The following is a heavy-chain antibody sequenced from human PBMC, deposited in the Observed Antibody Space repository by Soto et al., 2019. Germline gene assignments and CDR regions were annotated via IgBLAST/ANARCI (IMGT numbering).Heavy chain of an antibody. Sequence: GGSLRLSCAASGFAFSTCAMTWVRQAPGKGLEWVSTLSGSGGSTYYADPVKGRFTISRDNSKNTLYLQMTSLRAEDTAVYYCAKDLMGGLTLCREVSYYDYDGLDVWGQGTTVTVSS. CDR2: LSGSGGST. D-gene: IGHD3-10*01. CDR1: GFAFSTCA. CDR3: AKDLMGGLTLCREVSYYDYDGLDV. J-gene: IGHJ6*02. V-gene: IGHV3-23*01.